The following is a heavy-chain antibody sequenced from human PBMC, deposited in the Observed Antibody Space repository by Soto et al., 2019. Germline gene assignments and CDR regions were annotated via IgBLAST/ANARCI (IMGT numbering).Heavy chain of an antibody. Sequence: SETLSLTCAVSGYAISSGYYWGWIRQPPGKGLEWIGSIYHSGSTYYNPSLKSRVTISVDTSKNQFSLKLSSVTAADTAVYYCARDRPYDSSGYVDYWGQGTLVTVSS. D-gene: IGHD3-22*01. V-gene: IGHV4-38-2*02. CDR1: GYAISSGYY. J-gene: IGHJ4*02. CDR2: IYHSGST. CDR3: ARDRPYDSSGYVDY.